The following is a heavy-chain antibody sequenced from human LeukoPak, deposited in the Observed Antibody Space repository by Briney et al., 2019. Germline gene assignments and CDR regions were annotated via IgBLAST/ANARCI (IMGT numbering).Heavy chain of an antibody. CDR1: GFVFSTYG. CDR3: AKPYLRTFSGSYYDY. CDR2: ISFDGRNR. J-gene: IGHJ4*02. D-gene: IGHD2-15*01. Sequence: GRSLRLSCAASGFVFSTYGMNWVRQAPGKGLEWVAGISFDGRNRYYADSVKGRFTISRDNSKNTLYVQMSSLRAEDTAVYYCAKPYLRTFSGSYYDYWGQGALVTVSS. V-gene: IGHV3-30*18.